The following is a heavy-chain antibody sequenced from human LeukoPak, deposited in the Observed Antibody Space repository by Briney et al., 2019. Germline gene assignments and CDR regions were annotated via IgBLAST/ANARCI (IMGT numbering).Heavy chain of an antibody. CDR3: ALFWD. D-gene: IGHD2-21*01. CDR2: ISYDGSNK. CDR1: GFTFSSYA. J-gene: IGHJ4*02. Sequence: PGRSLRLSCAASGFTFSSYAMHWVRQAPGKGLEWVAVISYDGSNKYYADSVKGRFTISRDNSKNTLYLQMNSLRAEDTAVYYCALFWDWGQGTLVTVSS. V-gene: IGHV3-30*04.